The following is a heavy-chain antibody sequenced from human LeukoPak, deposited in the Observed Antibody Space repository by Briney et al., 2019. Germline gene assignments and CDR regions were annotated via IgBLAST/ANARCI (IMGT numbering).Heavy chain of an antibody. Sequence: GGSLRLSCAASGFTFSSYAMHWVRQAPGKGLEYVSAISSNGRTTYYANSVKGRFTISRDNSKNTLYLQMGSLRAEDMAVYYCARVSGWYWIDQWGQGTLVTVSS. V-gene: IGHV3-64*01. CDR2: ISSNGRTT. CDR1: GFTFSSYA. D-gene: IGHD6-19*01. CDR3: ARVSGWYWIDQ. J-gene: IGHJ5*02.